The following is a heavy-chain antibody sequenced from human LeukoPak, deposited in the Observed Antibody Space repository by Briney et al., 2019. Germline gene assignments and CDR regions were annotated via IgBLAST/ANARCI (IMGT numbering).Heavy chain of an antibody. CDR2: IYHSGST. Sequence: SETLSLTCAVSGGSISSSNWWSWVRQPPGKGLEWIGEIYHSGSTNYNPSLKSRVTISVDKSKNQFSLKLSSVTAADTAVYYCARIRYYDSRGYQGPFDYWGQGTLVTVSS. V-gene: IGHV4-4*02. J-gene: IGHJ4*02. D-gene: IGHD3-22*01. CDR3: ARIRYYDSRGYQGPFDY. CDR1: GGSISSSNW.